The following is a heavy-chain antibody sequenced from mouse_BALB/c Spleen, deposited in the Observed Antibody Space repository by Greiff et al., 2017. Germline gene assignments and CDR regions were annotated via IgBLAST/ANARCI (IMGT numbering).Heavy chain of an antibody. CDR2: INPYNDGT. CDR3: ARDMIYYGNYEAMDY. Sequence: EVKLMESGPELVKPGASVKMSCKASGYTFTSYVMHWVKQKPGQGLEWIGYINPYNDGTKYNEKFKGKATLTSDKSSSTAYMELSSLTSEDSAVYYCARDMIYYGNYEAMDYWGQGTSVTVSS. V-gene: IGHV1-14*01. D-gene: IGHD2-1*01. CDR1: GYTFTSYV. J-gene: IGHJ4*01.